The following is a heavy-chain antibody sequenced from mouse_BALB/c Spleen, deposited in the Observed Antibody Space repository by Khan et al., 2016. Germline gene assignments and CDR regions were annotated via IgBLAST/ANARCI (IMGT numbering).Heavy chain of an antibody. J-gene: IGHJ2*01. V-gene: IGHV3-8*02. CDR2: ISYSGST. Sequence: EVQLQESGPSLVKPSQTLSLTCSVTGDSITSGYWNWIRKFPGNKLEYMGYISYSGSTYYNPPLKSRIFITRDTSKSQYYLLLNSVTTEDTATYYCAGYYGHFFDYWGQGTTLTVAS. CDR3: AGYYGHFFDY. D-gene: IGHD1-1*02. CDR1: GDSITSGY.